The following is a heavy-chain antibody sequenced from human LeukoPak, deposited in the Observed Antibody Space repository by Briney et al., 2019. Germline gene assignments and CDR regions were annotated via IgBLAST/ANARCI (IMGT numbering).Heavy chain of an antibody. CDR1: GYTFTGYY. D-gene: IGHD3-22*01. J-gene: IGHJ3*02. CDR3: ARELGRGYYYYDSSGYGAFDI. V-gene: IGHV1-2*02. Sequence: ASVKVSCKASGYTFTGYYMHWVRQAPGQGLEWMGWINPNSGGTNYAQKLQGRVTMTTDTSTSTAYMELRSLRSDDTAVYYCARELGRGYYYYDSSGYGAFDIWGQGTMVTVSS. CDR2: INPNSGGT.